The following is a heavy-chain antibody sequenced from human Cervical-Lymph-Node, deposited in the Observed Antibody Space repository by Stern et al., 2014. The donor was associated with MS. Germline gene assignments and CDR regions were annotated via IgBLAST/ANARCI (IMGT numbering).Heavy chain of an antibody. V-gene: IGHV3-33*01. CDR1: GFTFSSYG. CDR2: IWYDGSNK. CDR3: ARDRHDLGYCSGGSCYLPDY. J-gene: IGHJ4*02. D-gene: IGHD2-15*01. Sequence: VQLVESGGGVVQPGRSLRLSCAASGFTFSSYGMHWVRQAPGQGLEWVAVIWYDGSNKYYADYVKGRFTISRDNSKNTLYLQMNSLRAEDTAVYYCARDRHDLGYCSGGSCYLPDYWGQGTLVTVSS.